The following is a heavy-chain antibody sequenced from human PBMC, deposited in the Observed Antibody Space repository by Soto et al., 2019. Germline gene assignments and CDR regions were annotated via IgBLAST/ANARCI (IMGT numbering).Heavy chain of an antibody. CDR1: GFTFSSYG. V-gene: IGHV3-30*18. J-gene: IGHJ6*02. CDR2: ISYDGSNK. CDR3: AKRGHYYGSGSYRIAGGMDV. Sequence: GGSLRLSCAASGFTFSSYGMHWVRQAPGKGLEWVAVISYDGSNKYYADSVKGRFTISRDNSKNTLYLQMNSLRAEDTAVYYCAKRGHYYGSGSYRIAGGMDVWGQGTTVTVSS. D-gene: IGHD3-10*01.